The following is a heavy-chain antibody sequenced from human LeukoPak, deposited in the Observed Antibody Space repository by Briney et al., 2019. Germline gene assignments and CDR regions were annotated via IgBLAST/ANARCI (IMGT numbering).Heavy chain of an antibody. CDR2: FDPEDCET. V-gene: IGHV1-24*01. CDR3: ATHHVQRYFDWQDY. D-gene: IGHD3-9*01. Sequence: ASVKVSCKVSGYTLTELSMHWVRQAPGKGLEWMGGFDPEDCETIYAQKFQGRVTMTEDTSTDTAYMELSSLRSEDTAVYYCATHHVQRYFDWQDYWGQGTLVTVSS. J-gene: IGHJ4*02. CDR1: GYTLTELS.